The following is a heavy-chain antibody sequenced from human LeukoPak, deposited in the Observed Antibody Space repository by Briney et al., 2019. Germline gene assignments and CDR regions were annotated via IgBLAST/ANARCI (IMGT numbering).Heavy chain of an antibody. CDR2: IIPILGIA. CDR3: ASGTMVRGIYFDY. V-gene: IGHV1-69*04. Sequence: GASVKVSCKASGGTFSSYAISWVRQAPGQGLEWMGRIIPILGIANYAQKFQGRVTITADKSTSTAYMELSSLRSEGTAVYYCASGTMVRGIYFDYWGQGTLVIVSS. CDR1: GGTFSSYA. J-gene: IGHJ4*02. D-gene: IGHD3-10*01.